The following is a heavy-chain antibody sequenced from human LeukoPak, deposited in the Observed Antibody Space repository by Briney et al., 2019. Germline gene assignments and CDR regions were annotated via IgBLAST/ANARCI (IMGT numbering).Heavy chain of an antibody. D-gene: IGHD3-3*01. J-gene: IGHJ5*02. CDR1: GGSFSGYY. Sequence: SETLSLTCAVYGGSFSGYYWSWIRQPPGKGLEWIGEINHSGSTNYNPSLKSRVTISVDTSKNQFSLKLSSVTAADTAVYYCARLEERDDFWSGYDPWGQGTLVTVSS. V-gene: IGHV4-34*01. CDR2: INHSGST. CDR3: ARLEERDDFWSGYDP.